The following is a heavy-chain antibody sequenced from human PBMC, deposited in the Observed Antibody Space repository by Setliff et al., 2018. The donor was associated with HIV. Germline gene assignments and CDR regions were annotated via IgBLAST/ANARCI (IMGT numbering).Heavy chain of an antibody. Sequence: ASVKVSCKASGYTFTGNYIHWVRQAPGQGLEWMGWIDPNSGDTNYGQKFQGRVTMTRDTSISTVYMELQRLRPDDTAVYYCARLSIPAYYYMDVWGKGTTVTVSS. CDR1: GYTFTGNY. CDR2: IDPNSGDT. J-gene: IGHJ6*03. D-gene: IGHD2-21*01. V-gene: IGHV1-2*02. CDR3: ARLSIPAYYYMDV.